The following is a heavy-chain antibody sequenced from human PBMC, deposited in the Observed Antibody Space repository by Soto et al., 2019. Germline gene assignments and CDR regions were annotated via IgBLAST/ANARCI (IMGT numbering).Heavy chain of an antibody. CDR3: STRPPGGPYFGVFDY. CDR1: GYTYTSYA. Sequence: ASVKVSCKASGYTYTSYAMHWVRQAPGQRLEWMGWINAGNGNTKYSQKFQGRVTITRDTSKNQFSLKLNSVTTADTAIYYCSTRPPGGPYFGVFDYWSPGTLVTVSS. CDR2: INAGNGNT. D-gene: IGHD3-10*01. V-gene: IGHV1-3*01. J-gene: IGHJ4*02.